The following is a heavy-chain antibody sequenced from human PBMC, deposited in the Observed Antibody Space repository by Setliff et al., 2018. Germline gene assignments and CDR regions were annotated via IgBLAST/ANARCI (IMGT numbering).Heavy chain of an antibody. CDR2: ISSYNDVT. CDR3: SRLVRFCTRIVCQRLSGDDF. V-gene: IGHV1-18*01. Sequence: ASVKVSCKASGDTFSTSSLSWVRQAPGQGLEWVGWISSYNDVTSYAQRFQGRVTLTTDTSTSTAYMELRSLRSDDTAIYFCSRLVRFCTRIVCQRLSGDDFWGQGTLVTVSS. J-gene: IGHJ4*02. D-gene: IGHD2-15*01. CDR1: GDTFSTSS.